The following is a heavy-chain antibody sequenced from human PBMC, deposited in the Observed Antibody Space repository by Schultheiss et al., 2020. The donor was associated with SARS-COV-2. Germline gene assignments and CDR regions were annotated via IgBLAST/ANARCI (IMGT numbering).Heavy chain of an antibody. D-gene: IGHD6-19*01. Sequence: SQTLSLTCTVSGGSISSYYWSWIRQPPGKGLEWIGYIYYSGSTNYNPSLKSRVTISVDTSKNQFSLKLSSVTAADTAVYYCARGRIAVAGTPTTEHNYWGQGTLVTVSS. J-gene: IGHJ4*02. CDR3: ARGRIAVAGTPTTEHNY. V-gene: IGHV4-59*12. CDR2: IYYSGST. CDR1: GGSISSYY.